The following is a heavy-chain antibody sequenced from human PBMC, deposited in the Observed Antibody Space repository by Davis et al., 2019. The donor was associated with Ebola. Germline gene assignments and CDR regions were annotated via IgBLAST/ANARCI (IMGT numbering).Heavy chain of an antibody. CDR1: GGSFSDYS. D-gene: IGHD2-2*01. J-gene: IGHJ4*02. Sequence: PSETLSLTCALYGGSFSDYSWSLIRQSPGKGLEWIGEIDHKGKTYYNPSLKSRVTISKDTSRNYFSLQLRSVSAADTAVYYCASPHQIRGKDFFDLWGQGTLVIVSS. V-gene: IGHV4-34*01. CDR2: IDHKGKT. CDR3: ASPHQIRGKDFFDL.